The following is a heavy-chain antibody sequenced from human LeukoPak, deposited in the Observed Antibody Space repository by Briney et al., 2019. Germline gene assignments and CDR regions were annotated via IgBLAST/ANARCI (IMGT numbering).Heavy chain of an antibody. V-gene: IGHV4-34*01. CDR1: GGSFSGYY. Sequence: SETLSLTCAVYGGSFSGYYWTWIRQPPGKGLEWIGEIHYSGRINYNPSLKSRVTISADTSNNQFSLKMNSVAAADTAVYYCSRGTDAYKCGNSWGQGTLVTVSS. D-gene: IGHD5-24*01. CDR3: SRGTDAYKCGNS. J-gene: IGHJ4*02. CDR2: IHYSGRI.